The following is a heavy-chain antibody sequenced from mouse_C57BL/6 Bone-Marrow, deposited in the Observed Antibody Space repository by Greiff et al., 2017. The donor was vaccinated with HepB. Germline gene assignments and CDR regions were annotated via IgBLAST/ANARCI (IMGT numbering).Heavy chain of an antibody. CDR1: GYTFTSYW. J-gene: IGHJ2*01. CDR2: IHPNSGST. V-gene: IGHV1-64*01. D-gene: IGHD1-1*01. CDR3: ARWYYGSRWDFDY. Sequence: QVQLKQPGAELVKPGASVKLSCKASGYTFTSYWMHWVKQRPGQGLEWIGMIHPNSGSTNYNEKFKSKATLTVDKSSSTAYMQLSSLTSEDSAVYYCARWYYGSRWDFDYWGQGTTLTVSS.